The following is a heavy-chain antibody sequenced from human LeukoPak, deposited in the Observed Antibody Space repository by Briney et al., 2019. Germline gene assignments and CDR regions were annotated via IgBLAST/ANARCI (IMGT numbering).Heavy chain of an antibody. CDR3: AKLVAARDFDY. Sequence: GGSLRLSCSASGFTFNRFYLHWVRQAPGKGLEFVSHISSNGATTYYADSVKGRFTISRDNSKNTLYLQMSSLRADDTAVYYCAKLVAARDFDYWGQGTLVTVSS. CDR2: ISSNGATT. D-gene: IGHD6-6*01. V-gene: IGHV3-64D*06. CDR1: GFTFNRFY. J-gene: IGHJ4*02.